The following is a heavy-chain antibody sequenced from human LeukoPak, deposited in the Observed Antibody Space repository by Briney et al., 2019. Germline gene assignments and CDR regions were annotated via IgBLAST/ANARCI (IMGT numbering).Heavy chain of an antibody. CDR1: GGTFSSYA. D-gene: IGHD6-13*01. V-gene: IGHV1-69*04. CDR3: AGLDGSSWYEGYFDY. CDR2: IIPILGIA. J-gene: IGHJ4*02. Sequence: SVKVSCKASGGTFSSYAISWVRPAPGQGLEWMGRIIPILGIANYAQEFQGRVTITADKSTSTAYMELSSLRSEDTAVYYCAGLDGSSWYEGYFDYWGQGTLVTVSS.